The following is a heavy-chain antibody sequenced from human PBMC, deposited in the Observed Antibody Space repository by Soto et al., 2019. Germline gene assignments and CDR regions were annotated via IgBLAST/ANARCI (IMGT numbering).Heavy chain of an antibody. V-gene: IGHV3-43D*04. CDR1: GFDFEDYA. J-gene: IGHJ4*02. D-gene: IGHD3-22*01. Sequence: PGGSLRLSXAAAGFDFEDYAMHWVRQVPGKGLEWVSLTNSDGTDSYYVDSVKGRFTISRDNAKRTLYLQMDRLRPEDTALYFCAKSFYYYDSSPLDHWGQGTLVTSPQ. CDR3: AKSFYYYDSSPLDH. CDR2: TNSDGTDS.